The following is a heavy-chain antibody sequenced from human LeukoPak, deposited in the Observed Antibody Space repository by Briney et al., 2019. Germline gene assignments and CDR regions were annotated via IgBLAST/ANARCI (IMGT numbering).Heavy chain of an antibody. CDR2: IYYSGSP. D-gene: IGHD6-13*01. J-gene: IGHJ5*02. V-gene: IGHV4-59*01. CDR1: GGSISSYY. CDR3: ARSIEQQLVQLSSWFDP. Sequence: PSETLSLTCAVSGGSISSYYWSWIRQPPGKGLEWIGYIYYSGSPNYNPSLKSRVTISVDTSKNQFSLKLSSVTAADTAVYYCARSIEQQLVQLSSWFDPWGQGTLVTVSS.